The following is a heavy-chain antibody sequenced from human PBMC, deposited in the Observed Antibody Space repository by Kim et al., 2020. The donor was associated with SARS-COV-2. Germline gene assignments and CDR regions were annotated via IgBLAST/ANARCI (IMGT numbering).Heavy chain of an antibody. Sequence: GGSLRLSCAASGFTFSSYGMHWVRQAPGKGLEWVAVIWYDGSNKYYADSVKGRFTISRDNSKNTLYLQMNSLRAEDTAVYYCARDNEMATLGGAFDIWGQGTMVTVSS. CDR3: ARDNEMATLGGAFDI. J-gene: IGHJ3*02. CDR1: GFTFSSYG. CDR2: IWYDGSNK. D-gene: IGHD5-12*01. V-gene: IGHV3-33*01.